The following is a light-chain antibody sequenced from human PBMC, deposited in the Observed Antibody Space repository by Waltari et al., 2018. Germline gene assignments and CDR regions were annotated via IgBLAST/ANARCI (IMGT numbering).Light chain of an antibody. J-gene: IGLJ2*01. Sequence: QSVLTQPPSVSGAPGQRVTISCTGSSSNIGTGYDVHWYQQLPGTAPKLLIYGNSNRPSGVPDRFPGSKSGTSASLAIPGLQAEDEADYYCQSYDSSLSGSVFGGGTKLTVL. V-gene: IGLV1-40*01. CDR2: GNS. CDR1: SSNIGTGYD. CDR3: QSYDSSLSGSV.